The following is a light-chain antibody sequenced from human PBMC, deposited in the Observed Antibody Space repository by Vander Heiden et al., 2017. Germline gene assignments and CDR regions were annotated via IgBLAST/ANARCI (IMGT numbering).Light chain of an antibody. V-gene: IGLV3-21*02. J-gene: IGLJ2*01. CDR3: QVWDSYSVV. Sequence: SYVLTQPPSVSVAPGQTARITCGGNSIGSKDVQWYQQKPGQSPVLVVYDDSDRPSGIPERFPGSNSGNTATLTISRVEVGDEADYYCQVWDSYSVVFGGGTKLTV. CDR1: SIGSKD. CDR2: DDS.